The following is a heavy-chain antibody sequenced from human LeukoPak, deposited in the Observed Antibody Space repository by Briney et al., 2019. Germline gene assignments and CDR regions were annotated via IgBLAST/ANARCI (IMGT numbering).Heavy chain of an antibody. CDR1: GFTFSSYA. CDR3: ARGEQLRQDAFDI. V-gene: IGHV3-23*01. Sequence: GGSLRLSCAASGFTFSSYAMSWVRQAPGKGLEWVSAISGSGGSTYYADSVKGRFTISRDNSKNTLYLQMNSLRAEDTAVYYCARGEQLRQDAFDIWGQGTMVTVSS. J-gene: IGHJ3*02. D-gene: IGHD5-24*01. CDR2: ISGSGGST.